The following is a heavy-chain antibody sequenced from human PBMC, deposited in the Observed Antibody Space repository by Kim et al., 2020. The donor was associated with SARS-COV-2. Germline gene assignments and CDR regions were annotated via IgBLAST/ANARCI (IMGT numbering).Heavy chain of an antibody. Sequence: GGSLRLSCSASGFTYDNYGVHWVRQTAGKGLEWVAGIIWNTDFKGYADSVKGRFTVSRDIANNRLYLEMKGLKIEDTALYYCTRDFTQGGADVWSRGTAVTVSS. V-gene: IGHV3-9*01. D-gene: IGHD4-17*01. CDR3: TRDFTQGGADV. J-gene: IGHJ6*02. CDR2: IIWNTDFK. CDR1: GFTYDNYG.